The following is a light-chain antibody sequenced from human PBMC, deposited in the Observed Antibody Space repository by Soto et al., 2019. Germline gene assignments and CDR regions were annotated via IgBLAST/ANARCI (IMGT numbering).Light chain of an antibody. Sequence: DIQMTQSPSSLSAFVGDRVTITCRASQSISSYLNWYQQKPGKAPKLLIYAASRLQSGVPSRFTGSGSGTDFTLTISSLQPEDFATYFCQQSYSSVYTFGQGTKVEIK. J-gene: IGKJ2*01. V-gene: IGKV1-39*01. CDR2: AAS. CDR3: QQSYSSVYT. CDR1: QSISSY.